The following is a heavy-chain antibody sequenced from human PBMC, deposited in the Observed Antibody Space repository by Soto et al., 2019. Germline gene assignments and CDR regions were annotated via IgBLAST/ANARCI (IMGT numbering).Heavy chain of an antibody. CDR2: MNPNSGNT. V-gene: IGHV1-8*01. Sequence: GASVKVSCKASGYTFTSYDINWVRQATGQGLEWMGWMNPNSGNTGYAQKFQGRVTMTRNTSISTAYMELSSLRSEDTAVYYCARGGPYQLRGFYYMDVWGKGTTVTVSS. D-gene: IGHD2-2*01. CDR1: GYTFTSYD. J-gene: IGHJ6*03. CDR3: ARGGPYQLRGFYYMDV.